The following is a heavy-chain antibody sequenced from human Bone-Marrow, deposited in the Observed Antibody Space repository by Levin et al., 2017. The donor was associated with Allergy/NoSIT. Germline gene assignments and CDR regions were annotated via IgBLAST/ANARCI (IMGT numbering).Heavy chain of an antibody. J-gene: IGHJ6*03. Sequence: SETLSLTCAVYGGSFSGYYWSWIRQPPGKGLEWIGEINHSGSTNYNPSLKSRVTISVDTSKNQFSLKLSSVTAADTAVYYCARGQIDYDFWSGVGYYYYMDVWGKGTTVTVSS. CDR1: GGSFSGYY. CDR3: ARGQIDYDFWSGVGYYYYMDV. D-gene: IGHD3-3*01. V-gene: IGHV4-34*01. CDR2: INHSGST.